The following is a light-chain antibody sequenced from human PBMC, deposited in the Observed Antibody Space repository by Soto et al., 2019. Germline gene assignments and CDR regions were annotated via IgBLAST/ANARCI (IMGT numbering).Light chain of an antibody. J-gene: IGLJ1*01. CDR2: EVS. CDR1: SSDVGSYNL. CDR3: CSYEGSSTSL. Sequence: QSALTQPASVSGSPGQSITISCTGTSSDVGSYNLVSWYQQHPGKAPKLMIYEVSKRPSGVSNRFSGSKSGNTASLTISGLQAEDEDDYYCCSYEGSSTSLFGTGTKVTVL. V-gene: IGLV2-23*02.